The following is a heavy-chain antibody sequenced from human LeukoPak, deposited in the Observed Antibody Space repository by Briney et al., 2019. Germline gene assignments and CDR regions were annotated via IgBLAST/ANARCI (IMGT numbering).Heavy chain of an antibody. Sequence: SETLSLTCAVSGASISSSNYYWGRVRQSPGKGLEWVGNIYASGNTYDNASLKSRVTLYIEPSKNQICLKLSSVTAADTAMYYCAKSNGYGLIDYWGQGTLVTVSS. CDR1: GASISSSNYY. CDR3: AKSNGYGLIDY. J-gene: IGHJ4*02. V-gene: IGHV4-39*01. CDR2: IYASGNT. D-gene: IGHD5-12*01.